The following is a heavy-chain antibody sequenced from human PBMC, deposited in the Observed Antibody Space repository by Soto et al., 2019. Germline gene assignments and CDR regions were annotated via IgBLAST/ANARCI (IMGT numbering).Heavy chain of an antibody. V-gene: IGHV3-13*01. D-gene: IGHD5-18*01. CDR1: GFTFSSYD. CDR3: ARAGYSYGINYYYYYGMDV. CDR2: IGTTGDT. J-gene: IGHJ6*02. Sequence: GGSLRLSCAASGFTFSSYDMHWVRQATGKGLEWVSAIGTTGDTYYPGSVKGRFTISRENAKNSLYLQMNSLRAGDTAVYYCARAGYSYGINYYYYYGMDVWGQGTTVTVSS.